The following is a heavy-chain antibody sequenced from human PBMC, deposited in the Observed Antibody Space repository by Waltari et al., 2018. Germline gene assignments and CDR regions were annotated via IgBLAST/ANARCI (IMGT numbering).Heavy chain of an antibody. J-gene: IGHJ6*03. D-gene: IGHD5-12*01. CDR3: ARDEGGLYYYYMDV. CDR2: IYYSGST. CDR1: GGSISSGGSY. V-gene: IGHV4-31*03. Sequence: QVQLQESGPGLVKPSQTLSLTCTVSGGSISSGGSYWSWIRQHPGKGLEWIGYIYYSGSTYYNPSLKSRVTISVDTSKNQFSLKLSSVTAADTAVYYCARDEGGLYYYYMDVWGKGTTVTVSS.